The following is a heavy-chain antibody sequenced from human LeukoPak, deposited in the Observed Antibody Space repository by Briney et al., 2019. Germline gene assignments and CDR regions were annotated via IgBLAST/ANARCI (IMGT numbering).Heavy chain of an antibody. J-gene: IGHJ3*02. CDR1: GGSISSFY. CDR2: IYYSGST. CDR3: ARDYYDSSGDAFDI. D-gene: IGHD3-22*01. Sequence: KTSETLSLTCTVSGGSISSFYWSWIRQPPGKGLEWIGYIYYSGSTNYNPSLKSRVTISVDTSKNQFSLKLSSVTAADTAVYYCARDYYDSSGDAFDIWGQGTMVTVSS. V-gene: IGHV4-59*01.